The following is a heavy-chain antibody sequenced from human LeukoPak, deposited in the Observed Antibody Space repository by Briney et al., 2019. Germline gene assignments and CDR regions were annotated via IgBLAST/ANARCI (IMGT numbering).Heavy chain of an antibody. D-gene: IGHD6-6*01. V-gene: IGHV4-59*11. CDR2: IYHSGST. J-gene: IGHJ3*01. CDR1: GGSISSQY. CDR3: ARSTYYSTSSPAFDV. Sequence: SETLSLTCTVSGGSISSQYWSWIRQPPGKGLEWIGYIYHSGSTNYNPSLKSRVTMSMDASKNQFSLKLSSVTAADTAVYYCARSTYYSTSSPAFDVWGQGTIVTVSS.